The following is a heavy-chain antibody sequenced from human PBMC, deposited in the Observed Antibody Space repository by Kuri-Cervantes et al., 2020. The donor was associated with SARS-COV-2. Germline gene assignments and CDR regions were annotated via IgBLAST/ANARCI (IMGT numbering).Heavy chain of an antibody. J-gene: IGHJ6*03. Sequence: SETLSLTCTVSGGSISSGGYYWSWIRQPPGKGLEWIGYIYHSGSTYYNPSLKSRVTMSVDTSKNQFSLKLSSVTAADTAVYYCARGYYYYYMDVWGKGTTVTVSS. V-gene: IGHV4-30-2*01. CDR1: GGSISSGGYY. CDR2: IYHSGST. CDR3: ARGYYYYYMDV.